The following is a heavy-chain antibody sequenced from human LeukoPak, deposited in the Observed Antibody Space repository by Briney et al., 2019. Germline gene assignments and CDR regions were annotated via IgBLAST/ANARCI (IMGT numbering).Heavy chain of an antibody. CDR3: ARSRDGYNYGDFDY. D-gene: IGHD5-24*01. Sequence: SETLSLTCTVSGGSISSYYWSWIRQPPGKGLEWIGYIYYSGSTNYNPSLKSRVTISVDTSKNQFSLKLSSVTAADTAVYYCARSRDGYNYGDFDYWGQGTLVTVSS. V-gene: IGHV4-59*01. CDR1: GGSISSYY. J-gene: IGHJ4*02. CDR2: IYYSGST.